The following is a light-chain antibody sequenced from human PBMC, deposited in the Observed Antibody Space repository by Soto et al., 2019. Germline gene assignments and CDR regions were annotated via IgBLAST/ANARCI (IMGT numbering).Light chain of an antibody. V-gene: IGKV3-15*01. J-gene: IGKJ5*01. CDR2: GAS. CDR3: QQYNKRPPIT. Sequence: EIVMTQSPAILSVSPGERATLCCRASQSVSSNLAWYQQKPGQAPRLLIYGASTRATGIPARFSGSGSETEFTLTISSLQSEDCAVYYCQQYNKRPPITFGQGTRLEIK. CDR1: QSVSSN.